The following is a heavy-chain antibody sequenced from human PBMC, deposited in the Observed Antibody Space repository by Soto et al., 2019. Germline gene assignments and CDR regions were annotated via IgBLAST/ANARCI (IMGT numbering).Heavy chain of an antibody. CDR1: GFTFSSYS. V-gene: IGHV3-21*01. CDR2: ISSSSSYI. CDR3: ARAGYSSSWYTPPYYYYYMDV. D-gene: IGHD6-13*01. Sequence: GGSLRLSCAASGFTFSSYSMNWVRQAPGKGLEWVSSISSSSSYIYYADSVKGRFTISRDNAKNSLYLQMNSLRAEDTAVYYCARAGYSSSWYTPPYYYYYMDVWGKGTTVTVSS. J-gene: IGHJ6*03.